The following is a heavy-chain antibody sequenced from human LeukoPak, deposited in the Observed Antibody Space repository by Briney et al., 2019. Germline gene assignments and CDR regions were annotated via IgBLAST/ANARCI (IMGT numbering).Heavy chain of an antibody. Sequence: GGSLRLSCAASGFTFSSYAMSWVRQAPGKGLEWVSAISGSGGSTYYADSVKGRFTISRDNSKNTLYLQMNSLRAEDTAVYYCAKVQYYDSSGYYRSDYYYYGMDVWGQGTTVTVSS. CDR3: AKVQYYDSSGYYRSDYYYYGMDV. CDR1: GFTFSSYA. V-gene: IGHV3-23*01. CDR2: ISGSGGST. D-gene: IGHD3-22*01. J-gene: IGHJ6*02.